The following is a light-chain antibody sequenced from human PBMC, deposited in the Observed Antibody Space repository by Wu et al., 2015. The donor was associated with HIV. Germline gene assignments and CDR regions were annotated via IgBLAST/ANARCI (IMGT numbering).Light chain of an antibody. V-gene: IGKV1-12*01. CDR3: QQTNTFPPT. CDR2: AAS. CDR1: QDISTW. J-gene: IGKJ4*01. Sequence: DIKMTQSPSSVSAAVSDRATISCRASQDISTWVAWYQQKPGQAPKLLISAASTLQSGVPSRFSGRGSGTDFTFTISSLQPEDFATYYCQQTNTFPPTFGGGTKVEIK.